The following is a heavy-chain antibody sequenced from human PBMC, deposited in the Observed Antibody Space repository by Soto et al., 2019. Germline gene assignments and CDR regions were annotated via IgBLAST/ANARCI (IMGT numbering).Heavy chain of an antibody. Sequence: GGSLRLSCVASGFTVSSNYVHWVRQAPGKGLEWVAVISYDGSNKYYADSVKGRFTISRDNSKNTLYLQMNSLRAEDTAVYYCARDIFPEARGYSNARLFDPWGQGTLVTVSS. J-gene: IGHJ5*02. CDR2: ISYDGSNK. CDR3: ARDIFPEARGYSNARLFDP. CDR1: GFTVSSNY. V-gene: IGHV3-30-3*01. D-gene: IGHD5-18*01.